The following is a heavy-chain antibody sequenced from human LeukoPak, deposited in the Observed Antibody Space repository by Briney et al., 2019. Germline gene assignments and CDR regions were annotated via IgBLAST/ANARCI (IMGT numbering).Heavy chain of an antibody. Sequence: GGSLRLSCAASEFTFSSYAMTWVRQAPGKGLQWVSVMFPDGRTYYADSVRGRFTISRDVASNTLLLQMDSLRADDTAVHYCARTNPVYGDYDYWGQGTLVTVSS. D-gene: IGHD4-17*01. J-gene: IGHJ4*02. CDR1: EFTFSSYA. CDR2: MFPDGRT. CDR3: ARTNPVYGDYDY. V-gene: IGHV3-23*03.